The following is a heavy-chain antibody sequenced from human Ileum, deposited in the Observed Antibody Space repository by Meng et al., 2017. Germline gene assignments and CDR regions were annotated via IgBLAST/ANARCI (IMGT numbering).Heavy chain of an antibody. CDR2: IHPSDGST. Sequence: SVKVSCKASGYTFTNYYMHWVRQAPGQGLEWMGIIHPSDGSTSNAQKFQGRVTMTRDTSTSTVYMELSSLRSEDTAVYYCARAGSYSGSKSDAFDIWGQGTMVTVSS. J-gene: IGHJ3*02. V-gene: IGHV1-46*01. CDR1: GYTFTNYY. D-gene: IGHD1-26*01. CDR3: ARAGSYSGSKSDAFDI.